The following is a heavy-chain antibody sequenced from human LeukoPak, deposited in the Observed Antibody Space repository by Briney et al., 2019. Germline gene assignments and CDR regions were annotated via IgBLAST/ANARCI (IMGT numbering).Heavy chain of an antibody. J-gene: IGHJ3*02. D-gene: IGHD3-10*01. V-gene: IGHV4-59*12. CDR1: GDSISGKH. Sequence: SETLSLTCTVSGDSISGKHWSWIRQPPGKRLEWIGYISYSGSTNFNPSLKSRVTISVDTSKNQFSLKLSSVTAADTAVYYCARGTRRLYYAFDIWGQGTMVTVSS. CDR2: ISYSGST. CDR3: ARGTRRLYYAFDI.